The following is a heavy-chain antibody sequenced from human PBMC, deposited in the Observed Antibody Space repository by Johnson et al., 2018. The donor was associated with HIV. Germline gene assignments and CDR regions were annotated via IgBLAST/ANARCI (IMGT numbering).Heavy chain of an antibody. V-gene: IGHV3-33*08. J-gene: IGHJ3*02. CDR3: ARRGLANAFDI. CDR2: IRYDGSNK. D-gene: IGHD3-10*01. CDR1: GFTFSNAW. Sequence: QVQLVESGGALVQPGGSLRLSCAASGFTFSNAWMSWVRQAPGKGLEWVAFIRYDGSNKYYADSVKGRFTISRDNAKSSVYLQMNSLRAEDTAVYYCARRGLANAFDIWGQGTMVTVSS.